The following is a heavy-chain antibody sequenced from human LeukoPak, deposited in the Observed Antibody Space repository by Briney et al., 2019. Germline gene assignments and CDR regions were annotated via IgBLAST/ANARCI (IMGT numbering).Heavy chain of an antibody. Sequence: GGSLRLSCAASGFAFSSYSINWVRQAPGKGLEWVSSVTSSSYIYYADSVEGRFTISRDNAKNSLYLQMNSLRAEDTAVYYCARSSYDFWSGYYTSYYYMDVWGKGTTVTVSS. D-gene: IGHD3-3*01. CDR1: GFAFSSYS. J-gene: IGHJ6*03. CDR3: ARSSYDFWSGYYTSYYYMDV. CDR2: VTSSSYI. V-gene: IGHV3-21*01.